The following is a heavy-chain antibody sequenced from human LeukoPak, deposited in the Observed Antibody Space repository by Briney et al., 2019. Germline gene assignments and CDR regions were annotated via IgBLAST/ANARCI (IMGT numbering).Heavy chain of an antibody. J-gene: IGHJ6*02. CDR2: FNPSGVTT. V-gene: IGHV1-46*01. CDR3: ARDGFYDFWSGYYEAYYYGMDV. CDR1: GYTFTSYY. D-gene: IGHD3-3*01. Sequence: ASVKVSCKASGYTFTSYYMHWVRQAPGQGLEWVGIFNPSGVTTSYAQKCQGRVAMTRDTSTSTVYMELSRLRSEDTAVYYCARDGFYDFWSGYYEAYYYGMDVWGQGTTVTVSS.